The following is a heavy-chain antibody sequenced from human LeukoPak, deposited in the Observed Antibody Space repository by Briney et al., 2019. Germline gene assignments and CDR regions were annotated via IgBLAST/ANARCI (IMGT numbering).Heavy chain of an antibody. CDR2: IYPSGST. V-gene: IGHV4-30-2*01. CDR1: GGSISSGGYY. CDR3: ARAGWDIVVVPAAIPVYFDY. D-gene: IGHD2-2*02. Sequence: SETLSLTCTVSGGSISSGGYYWGWIRQPPGKGLEWVGDIYPSGSTYYNPSLKSRVTMSVETSKNQFSLKLSSVTAAATAVYYCARAGWDIVVVPAAIPVYFDYWGQGTLVTVSS. J-gene: IGHJ4*02.